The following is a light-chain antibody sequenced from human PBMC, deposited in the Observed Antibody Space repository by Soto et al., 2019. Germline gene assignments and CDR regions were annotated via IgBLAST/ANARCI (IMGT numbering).Light chain of an antibody. CDR1: SSNIGSNY. J-gene: IGLJ2*01. Sequence: QSVLTQPPSASGTPRQRVTISCSGSSSNIGSNYVYWYQQPPGTAPKLLIYRNNQRPSGVPDRFSGSKSGTSASLAISGLRSEDEADYYCAAWDDSLSGPVFGGGTKLTVL. CDR3: AAWDDSLSGPV. CDR2: RNN. V-gene: IGLV1-47*01.